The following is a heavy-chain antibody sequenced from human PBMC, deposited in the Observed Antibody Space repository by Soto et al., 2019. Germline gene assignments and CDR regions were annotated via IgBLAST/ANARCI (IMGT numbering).Heavy chain of an antibody. CDR3: AREARATFDY. V-gene: IGHV3-7*01. CDR1: GITFTRYW. CDR2: INLDGSEK. J-gene: IGHJ4*02. Sequence: GGSLRLSCADSGITFTRYWMSWVRQAPGKGPEWVATINLDGSEKFYVDSVKGRFTISRDNAKNSLYLQMNSLRAEDTAVYYCAREARATFDYWGQGTLVTVS.